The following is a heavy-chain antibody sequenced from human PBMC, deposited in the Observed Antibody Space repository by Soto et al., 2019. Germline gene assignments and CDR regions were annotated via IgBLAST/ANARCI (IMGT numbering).Heavy chain of an antibody. CDR1: GAPITSNNW. CDR2: IHHSETT. D-gene: IGHD1-26*01. Sequence: TSETRSLTCAVSGAPITSNNWWAWLRRSPGKGLEWIGEIHHSETTNYNPSLNSRVSISVDKSKNQFSLKLNSVNAADTAVYYWARLGGSYAVPHFDYRGQRTLVTVSS. V-gene: IGHV4-4*02. J-gene: IGHJ4*02. CDR3: ARLGGSYAVPHFDY.